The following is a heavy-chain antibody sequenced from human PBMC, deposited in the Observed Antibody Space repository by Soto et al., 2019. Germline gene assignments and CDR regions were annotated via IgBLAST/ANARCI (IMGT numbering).Heavy chain of an antibody. Sequence: PSETLSLTCAVSGYAISDGYYWAWFRQPPGKGLEWIGSIYRTGSANYHPSLKSRVTILVDTSKNHFFLRLTSVTAADTAVYYCARLYSKKWHWFDPWGQGILVPVSS. CDR3: ARLYSKKWHWFDP. D-gene: IGHD1-26*01. J-gene: IGHJ5*02. CDR2: IYRTGSA. V-gene: IGHV4-38-2*01. CDR1: GYAISDGYY.